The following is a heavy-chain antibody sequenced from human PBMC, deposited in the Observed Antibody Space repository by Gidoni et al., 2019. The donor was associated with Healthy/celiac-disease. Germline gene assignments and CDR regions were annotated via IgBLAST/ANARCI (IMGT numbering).Heavy chain of an antibody. J-gene: IGHJ4*02. V-gene: IGHV3-30*18. CDR3: AKELYYGSGSYPDY. D-gene: IGHD3-10*01. Sequence: QVHLVESGGGVVQPGRSLRLSCAASGFTFSSYGIHWVRQAPGTGLGWVAMISSDGSTNYYADSVRGRFTISRDNSKNMMYLQMNSLRTEDTAVYYCAKELYYGSGSYPDYWGQGTLVTVSS. CDR2: ISSDGSTN. CDR1: GFTFSSYG.